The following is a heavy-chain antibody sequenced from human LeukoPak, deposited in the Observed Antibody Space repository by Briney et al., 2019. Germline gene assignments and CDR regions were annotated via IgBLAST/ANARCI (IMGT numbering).Heavy chain of an antibody. J-gene: IGHJ6*03. CDR3: ARSRGLALYYYYYMHV. CDR1: GFTFSSYT. CDR2: ITSNGGST. D-gene: IGHD3-10*01. Sequence: GGSLRLSCAVSGFTFSSYTMHWVRQAPGKGLEYVSAITSNGGSTYYANSVKGRFTISRDNSKNTLYLQMGSLRVEDMAVYYCARSRGLALYYYYYMHVWGKGTTVTVSS. V-gene: IGHV3-64*01.